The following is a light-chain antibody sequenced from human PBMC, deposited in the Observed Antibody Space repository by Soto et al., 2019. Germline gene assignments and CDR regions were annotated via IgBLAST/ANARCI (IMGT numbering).Light chain of an antibody. Sequence: QLVLTQSPSASASLGASVKLTCTLSGGHSTYAIAWHQQQPDKGPRYLMKLNSDGSHSKGDGIPDRFSGSSSGAERHLTISSLQSEDEADYYCQTWGTAIHDVVFGGGTKLTVL. J-gene: IGLJ2*01. V-gene: IGLV4-69*01. CDR1: GGHSTYA. CDR2: LNSDGSH. CDR3: QTWGTAIHDVV.